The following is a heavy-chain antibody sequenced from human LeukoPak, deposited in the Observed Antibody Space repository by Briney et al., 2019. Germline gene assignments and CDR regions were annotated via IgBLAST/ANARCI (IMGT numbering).Heavy chain of an antibody. V-gene: IGHV3-7*01. CDR2: IKQDESEK. D-gene: IGHD4-17*01. J-gene: IGHJ5*02. Sequence: GGSLRLSCAASGFTFSSYWMSWVRQAPGKGLEWVANIKQDESEKYYVDSVKGRFTISRDNAKNSLYLQMNSLRAEDTAVYYCARDAYGDYGDYLNWFDPWGQGTLVTVSS. CDR3: ARDAYGDYGDYLNWFDP. CDR1: GFTFSSYW.